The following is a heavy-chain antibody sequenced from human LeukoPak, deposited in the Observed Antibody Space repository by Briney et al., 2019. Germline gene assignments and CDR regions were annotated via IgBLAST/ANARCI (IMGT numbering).Heavy chain of an antibody. D-gene: IGHD3-9*01. CDR2: ICGSGGST. Sequence: GGSLRLSCAASGFTFSSYGMSWVRQAPGKGLEWVSGICGSGGSTYYADSVKGRITISRDNSKNTLYLQMNSLRAEDTAVYYCAKDGDYDILTGYYTPHFDYWGQGTLVTVSS. CDR3: AKDGDYDILTGYYTPHFDY. CDR1: GFTFSSYG. V-gene: IGHV3-23*01. J-gene: IGHJ4*02.